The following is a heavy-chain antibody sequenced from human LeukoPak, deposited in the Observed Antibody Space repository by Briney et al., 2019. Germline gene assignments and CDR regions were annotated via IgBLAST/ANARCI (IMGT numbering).Heavy chain of an antibody. Sequence: SQTLSLTCAISGDIVSSNSVTWNWIRQSPSRGLEWLGRTYYRSTWYNDYAVSVRGRITVNPDTSKNQFSLHLNSVTPEDTAVYYCARGCGGSCYFGFDYWGQGTLVTVSS. CDR3: ARGCGGSCYFGFDY. J-gene: IGHJ4*02. D-gene: IGHD2-15*01. V-gene: IGHV6-1*01. CDR2: TYYRSTWYN. CDR1: GDIVSSNSVT.